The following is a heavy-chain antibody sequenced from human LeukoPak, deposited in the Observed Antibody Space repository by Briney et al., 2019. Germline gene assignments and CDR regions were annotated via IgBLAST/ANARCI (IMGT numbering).Heavy chain of an antibody. CDR1: GESLNYYY. CDR3: ASGAWATRLHS. J-gene: IGHJ4*02. Sequence: SDTLSLTCAVYGESLNYYYWSWIRQSPEKGLEWIGEVLDGKTTNYNPSLKSRVTISAVTSSNQFSLNLKSVTAADTAVYYCASGAWATRLHSWAQGTLVIVSS. V-gene: IGHV4-34*12. CDR2: VLDGKTT. D-gene: IGHD5-24*01.